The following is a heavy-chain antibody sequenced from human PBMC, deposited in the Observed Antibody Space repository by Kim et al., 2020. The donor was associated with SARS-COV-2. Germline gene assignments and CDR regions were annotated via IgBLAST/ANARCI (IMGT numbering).Heavy chain of an antibody. Sequence: SETLSLTCTVSGGSISGYYWSWIRQPPRKELEWIGYIYYTGSTSYNPSLRSRFDISLETSKKQFSLKLSSVTAADTAGYYCAGYCSGDGCFSRASFAYWGQGILVTVSS. V-gene: IGHV4-59*01. D-gene: IGHD2-15*01. CDR1: GGSISGYY. J-gene: IGHJ4*02. CDR2: IYYTGST. CDR3: AGYCSGDGCFSRASFAY.